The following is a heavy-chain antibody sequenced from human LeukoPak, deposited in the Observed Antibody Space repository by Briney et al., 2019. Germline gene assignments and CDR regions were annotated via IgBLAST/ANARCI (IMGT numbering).Heavy chain of an antibody. CDR1: RFTFSDYS. V-gene: IGHV3-21*01. J-gene: IGHJ4*02. Sequence: GGSLRLSCAASRFTFSDYSMNWVRQAPGKGLQWVASISSGSVYIYYADSMKGRFTISRDNAKNSMYLQMYSLRAEGTAVYYCARGPKYISATGPYYFDYWGQGTPVTVSS. CDR3: ARGPKYISATGPYYFDY. D-gene: IGHD6-13*01. CDR2: ISSGSVYI.